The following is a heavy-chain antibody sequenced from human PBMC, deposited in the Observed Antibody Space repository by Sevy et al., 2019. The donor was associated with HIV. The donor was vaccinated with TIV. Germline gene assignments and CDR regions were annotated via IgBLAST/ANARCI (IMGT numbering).Heavy chain of an antibody. CDR1: GGSFCGYY. Sequence: SETLSLTCAVYGGSFCGYYWSWIRQPPGKGLEWIGEINHSRSTNYNPSLKSRVTISVDTSKNQFSLKLSAVTAADTAGYYCARGSGSDDSSGHYPDYWGQGTLVTVSS. V-gene: IGHV4-34*01. J-gene: IGHJ4*02. CDR2: INHSRST. CDR3: ARGSGSDDSSGHYPDY. D-gene: IGHD3-22*01.